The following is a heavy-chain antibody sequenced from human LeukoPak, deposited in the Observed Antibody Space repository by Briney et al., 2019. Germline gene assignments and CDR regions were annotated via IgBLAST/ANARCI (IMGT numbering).Heavy chain of an antibody. D-gene: IGHD3-10*01. CDR1: GYTFTSYY. V-gene: IGHV1-46*01. Sequence: VASVKVSCKASGYTFTSYYMHWVRQAPGQGLEWMGIINPSGGSTSYAQKFQGRVTMTRDTSTSTVYMELSSLRSEDTAVYYSARAPGITMVSFDPWGQGTLVTVSS. J-gene: IGHJ5*02. CDR2: INPSGGST. CDR3: ARAPGITMVSFDP.